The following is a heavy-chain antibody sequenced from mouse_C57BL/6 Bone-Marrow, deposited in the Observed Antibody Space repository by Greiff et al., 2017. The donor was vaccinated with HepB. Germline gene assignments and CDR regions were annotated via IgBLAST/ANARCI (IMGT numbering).Heavy chain of an antibody. CDR2: FHPYNDDT. V-gene: IGHV1-47*01. D-gene: IGHD2-4*01. CDR1: GYTFTTYP. J-gene: IGHJ4*01. CDR3: ARRGYYDYDGPYAMDY. Sequence: VKLVESGAELVKPGASVKMSCKASGYTFTTYPIEWMKQNHGKSLEWIGNFHPYNDDTKYNEKFKGKATLTVEKSSSTVYLELSRLTSDDSAVYYCARRGYYDYDGPYAMDYWGQGTSVTVSS.